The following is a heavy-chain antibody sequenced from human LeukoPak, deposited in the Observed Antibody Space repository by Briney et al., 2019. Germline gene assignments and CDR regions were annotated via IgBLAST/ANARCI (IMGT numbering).Heavy chain of an antibody. V-gene: IGHV1-46*01. CDR1: GYTFTSYY. CDR2: INPSGGST. J-gene: IGHJ4*02. CDR3: ARDVGVVRLDY. D-gene: IGHD3-3*01. Sequence: GASVKVSCKASGYTFTSYYMHWVRQAPGQGLEWMGIINPSGGSTSYAQKFQGRVTITRDTSASTAYMELSSLRSEDTAVYYCARDVGVVRLDYWGQGTLVTVSS.